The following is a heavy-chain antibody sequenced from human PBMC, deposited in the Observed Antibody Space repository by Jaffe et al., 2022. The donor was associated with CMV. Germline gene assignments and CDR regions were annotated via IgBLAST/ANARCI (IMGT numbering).Heavy chain of an antibody. V-gene: IGHV3-23*01. CDR2: IIGSGATT. CDR1: GFTFRDYA. J-gene: IGHJ4*02. D-gene: IGHD5-12*01. Sequence: DVQLSESGGGLVQPGGSLRLSCAASGFTFRDYAMNWVRQAPGKGLEWVSVIIGSGATTYADSVRGRFSVSRDNSKNTLYLQMNSLRVEDTAIYYCAKDLKPDSRYDFDYWGQGTLVTVSS. CDR3: AKDLKPDSRYDFDY.